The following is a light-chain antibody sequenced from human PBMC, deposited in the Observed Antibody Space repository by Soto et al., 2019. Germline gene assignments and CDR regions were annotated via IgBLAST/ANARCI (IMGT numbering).Light chain of an antibody. CDR3: SSYTSSSTLYV. Sequence: QSALTQPASVSGSPGQSITIFCTRTSSDIGAYNYVSWYQQHPGKAPKLMICDVSDRPSGVSNRFSGSKSGNTASLTISGLQAEDEADYYCSSYTSSSTLYVFGTGTKVTVL. V-gene: IGLV2-14*01. CDR1: SSDIGAYNY. CDR2: DVS. J-gene: IGLJ1*01.